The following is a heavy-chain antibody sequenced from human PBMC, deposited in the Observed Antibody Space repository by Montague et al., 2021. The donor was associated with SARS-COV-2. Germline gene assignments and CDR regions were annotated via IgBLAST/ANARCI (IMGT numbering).Heavy chain of an antibody. CDR3: ARDSRASGWGYWYHGLDV. V-gene: IGHV4-4*07. J-gene: IGHJ6*02. CDR1: GGSINSYY. CDR2: IYTSGST. Sequence: SETLSLTCGVSGGSINSYYWSWIRQPPGRGLEWIGRIYTSGSTNYSPSLKSRVTISVDTSRNHLSLTLTSVTAADTAVYYCARDSRASGWGYWYHGLDVWGQGTTGTVSS. D-gene: IGHD6-19*01.